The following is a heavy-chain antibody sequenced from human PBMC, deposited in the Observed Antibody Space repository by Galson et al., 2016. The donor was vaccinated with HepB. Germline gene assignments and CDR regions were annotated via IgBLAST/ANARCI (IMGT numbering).Heavy chain of an antibody. CDR2: IKSNSDGGTT. Sequence: SLRLSCAASGLSFTNAWMSWVRQAPGKGLEWLGRIKSNSDGGTTDYIAPVKGRFTISRDDSKSTVLLQMNSLETEDSGFYYCTTGGYREARYWYNGFDIWGQGTTVTVSS. D-gene: IGHD6-13*01. CDR3: TTGGYREARYWYNGFDI. J-gene: IGHJ6*02. V-gene: IGHV3-15*01. CDR1: GLSFTNAW.